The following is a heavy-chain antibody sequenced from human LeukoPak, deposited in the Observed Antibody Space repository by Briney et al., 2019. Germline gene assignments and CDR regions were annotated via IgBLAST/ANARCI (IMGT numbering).Heavy chain of an antibody. V-gene: IGHV3-23*01. CDR2: ISGSDGST. CDR1: GFTFSSYA. Sequence: GGSLRLSRAASGFTFSSYAMSWVRQAPGKGLEWVSAISGSDGSTYYADSVKGRFTISRDNSKNTLYLQMNSLRAEDTAVYYCAKGYSYGPHDYWGQGTLVTVSS. J-gene: IGHJ4*02. D-gene: IGHD5-18*01. CDR3: AKGYSYGPHDY.